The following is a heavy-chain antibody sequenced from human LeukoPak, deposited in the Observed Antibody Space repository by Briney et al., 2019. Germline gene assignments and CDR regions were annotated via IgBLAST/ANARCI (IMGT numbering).Heavy chain of an antibody. CDR2: IYQSGRA. V-gene: IGHV4-30-2*01. CDR1: GGSISSGGFS. CDR3: ARHSVEMATNAGFDY. Sequence: PSQTLSLTCAVSGGSISSGGFSWNWIRQPPGKGLEWIGFIYQSGRATYNPSLKSRVNISVDRSKNQFSLKLSSVTAADTAVYYCARHSVEMATNAGFDYWGQGTLVTVSS. D-gene: IGHD5-24*01. J-gene: IGHJ4*02.